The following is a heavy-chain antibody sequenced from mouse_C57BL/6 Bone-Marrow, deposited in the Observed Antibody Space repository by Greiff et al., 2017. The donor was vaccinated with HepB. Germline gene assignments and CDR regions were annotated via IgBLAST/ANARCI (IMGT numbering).Heavy chain of an antibody. CDR1: GFSLTSYG. Sequence: QVQLQQSGPGLVQPSQSLSITCTVSGFSLTSYGVHWVRQSPGKGLEWLGVIWSGGSTDYNAAFISRLSISKDNSKSQVFFKMNSLQADDTAIYYCARLITTVAYWGQGTLVTVSA. D-gene: IGHD1-1*01. CDR3: ARLITTVAY. J-gene: IGHJ3*01. V-gene: IGHV2-2*01. CDR2: IWSGGST.